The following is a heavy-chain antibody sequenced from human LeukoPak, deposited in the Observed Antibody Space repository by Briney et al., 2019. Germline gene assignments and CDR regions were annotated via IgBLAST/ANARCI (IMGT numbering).Heavy chain of an antibody. V-gene: IGHV3-30*02. J-gene: IGHJ3*02. Sequence: GGSLRLSCAASGFTFSSYGMHWVRQAPGKGLEGVAFIRYDGSNKYSADSVKGRFTISRDNSKNTLYLQMNSLRAEDTAVYYCAKAIPLGSSWPGDAFDIWGQGTMVTVSS. CDR3: AKAIPLGSSWPGDAFDI. CDR1: GFTFSSYG. D-gene: IGHD6-13*01. CDR2: IRYDGSNK.